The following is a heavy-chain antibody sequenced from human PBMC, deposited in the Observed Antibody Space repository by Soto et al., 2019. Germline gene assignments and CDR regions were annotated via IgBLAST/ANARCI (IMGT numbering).Heavy chain of an antibody. J-gene: IGHJ6*03. CDR3: ARVGYDFWSGYWHYYYMDV. V-gene: IGHV3-11*01. CDR1: GFTFSDYY. CDR2: ISSSGSTI. Sequence: GGSLRLSCAASGFTFSDYYMSWIRQAPGKGLEWVSYISSSGSTIYYADSVKGRFTISRGNAKNSLYLQMNSLRAEDTAVYYCARVGYDFWSGYWHYYYMDVWGKGTTVTVSS. D-gene: IGHD3-3*01.